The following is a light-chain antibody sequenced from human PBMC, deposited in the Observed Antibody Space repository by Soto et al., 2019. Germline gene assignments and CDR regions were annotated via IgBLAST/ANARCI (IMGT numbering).Light chain of an antibody. V-gene: IGKV3-20*01. Sequence: EIVLTQSPGTLSLSPGERATLSCRASQSVSSYLAWYQQKPGQAPRLLIYDASNRATGIPARFSGSGSETDFTLTISRLEPEDFAVYYCQQYGSSPPITFGQGTRLEIK. J-gene: IGKJ5*01. CDR3: QQYGSSPPIT. CDR1: QSVSSY. CDR2: DAS.